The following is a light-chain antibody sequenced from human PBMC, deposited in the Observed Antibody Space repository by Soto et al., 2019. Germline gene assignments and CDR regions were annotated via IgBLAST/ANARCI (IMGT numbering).Light chain of an antibody. Sequence: QSALTQPASVSGSPGQSITISATGTTSDVGGYDFVSWYQQHPGKAPNLMIYAGSQRPSGVSKRFSGSKSGNTASLTISGLQAEDEADYYCCSYAGSSTVLFGGGTKLTVL. CDR3: CSYAGSSTVL. J-gene: IGLJ2*01. V-gene: IGLV2-23*01. CDR2: AGS. CDR1: TSDVGGYDF.